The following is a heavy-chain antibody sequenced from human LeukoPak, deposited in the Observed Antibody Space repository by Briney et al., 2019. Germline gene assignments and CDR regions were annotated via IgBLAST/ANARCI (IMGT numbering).Heavy chain of an antibody. CDR3: ARASTTVPNLLDH. J-gene: IGHJ4*02. CDR2: IKGDGSST. V-gene: IGHV3-74*01. CDR1: GFTFSTYW. D-gene: IGHD4-17*01. Sequence: PGGSLRLSCAASGFTFSTYWMHWVRQAPGKGLVWVARIKGDGSSTIYADSVKGRFTISRDNSKNTLYLQTSSLRVEDTAVYYCARASTTVPNLLDHWGQGIPVTVSS.